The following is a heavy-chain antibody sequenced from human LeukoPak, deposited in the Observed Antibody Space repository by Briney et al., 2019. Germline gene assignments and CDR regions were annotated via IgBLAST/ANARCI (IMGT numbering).Heavy chain of an antibody. CDR2: IIPIFGTA. D-gene: IGHD6-19*01. J-gene: IGHJ4*02. CDR3: ARDPLGAVAFDY. V-gene: IGHV1-69*05. Sequence: SVKVSCKASGGTFSSYAISWVRQAPGQGLEWMGGIIPIFGTANYAQKFQGRVTITTDESTSTAYMELSSLRSEDTAVYYCARDPLGAVAFDYWGQGTLVTVSS. CDR1: GGTFSSYA.